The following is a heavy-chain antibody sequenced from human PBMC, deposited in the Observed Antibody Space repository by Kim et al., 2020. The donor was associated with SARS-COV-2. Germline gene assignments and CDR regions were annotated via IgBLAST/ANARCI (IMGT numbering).Heavy chain of an antibody. D-gene: IGHD3-9*01. J-gene: IGHJ4*02. V-gene: IGHV5-51*01. CDR3: ARDLKLRYFDWSY. Sequence: YSPSFQGQVTISADKSISTAYLQWSSLKASDTAMYYCARDLKLRYFDWSYWGQGTLVTVSS.